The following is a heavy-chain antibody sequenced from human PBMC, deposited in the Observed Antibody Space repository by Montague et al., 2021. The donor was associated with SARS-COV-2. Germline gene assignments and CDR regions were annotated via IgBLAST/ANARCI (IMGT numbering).Heavy chain of an antibody. D-gene: IGHD6-19*01. CDR2: TYYRSKWYS. CDR3: VRYSGWFYFDF. CDR1: GDSVSSNSVA. J-gene: IGHJ4*02. Sequence: CAISGDSVSSNSVAWSWIRRSPSRGLEWLGRTYYRSKWYSDYAPSVRGRLTVNPDASKNEFSLELNYVTPEDTAVYYCVRYSGWFYFDFWGQGTLVTASS. V-gene: IGHV6-1*01.